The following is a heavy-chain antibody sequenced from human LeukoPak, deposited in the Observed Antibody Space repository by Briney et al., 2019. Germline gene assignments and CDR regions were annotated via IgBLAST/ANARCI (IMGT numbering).Heavy chain of an antibody. CDR3: AKGGYDYVEVGYFDY. V-gene: IGHV3-23*01. Sequence: GGSLRLSCAASGFNFNNYAMSWVRQAPGKGLEWVSHIVASSGATFYADSVKGRFTISRDHSKNTLYRQMNSLRAEDTALYYCAKGGYDYVEVGYFDYWGQGTLVTVSS. CDR1: GFNFNNYA. CDR2: IVASSGAT. D-gene: IGHD5-12*01. J-gene: IGHJ4*02.